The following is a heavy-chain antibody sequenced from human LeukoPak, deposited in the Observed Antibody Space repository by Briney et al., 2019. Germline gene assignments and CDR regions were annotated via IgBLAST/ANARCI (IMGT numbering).Heavy chain of an antibody. CDR3: ARVTGGRYCSTTSCYMRGWFDP. V-gene: IGHV1-69*13. Sequence: GASVKVSCKASGGTFSSYAISWVRQARGQGLEWMGGIIPVFGTSNYAQKFQGRVTITADESTRTAYMELSSLRSEDTAVYYCARVTGGRYCSTTSCYMRGWFDPWGQGTLVTVSS. CDR1: GGTFSSYA. CDR2: IIPVFGTS. D-gene: IGHD2-2*02. J-gene: IGHJ5*02.